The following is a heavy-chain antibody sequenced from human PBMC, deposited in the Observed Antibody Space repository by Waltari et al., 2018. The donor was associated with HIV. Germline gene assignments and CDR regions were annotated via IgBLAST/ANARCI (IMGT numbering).Heavy chain of an antibody. CDR1: GFTFSNYG. J-gene: IGHJ6*02. CDR2: SSVSGGST. CDR3: VKEYQYSHSWYSYYGRDV. Sequence: EVQVLESGGVLVQPGGSLRLSCAASGFTFSNYGMSWVRQAPGKGLERVSTSSVSGGSTHNADSVEGRFTVSRDNSKTTLDLQMNSLRAEDTAVYFCVKEYQYSHSWYSYYGRDVWGQGTTVTVSS. D-gene: IGHD6-13*01. V-gene: IGHV3-23*01.